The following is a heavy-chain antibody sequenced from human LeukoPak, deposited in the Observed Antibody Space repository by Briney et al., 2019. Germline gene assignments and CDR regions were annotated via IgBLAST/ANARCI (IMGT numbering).Heavy chain of an antibody. V-gene: IGHV4-4*07. CDR3: ARGRYDGSGYFFFDF. Sequence: SETLSLTCSVPGASISSHYWSWIRQPAGEGLEWVGRIYSSGSTNYNPSLESRVTISLDTSKNQFSLNLGSVTAADTAVYYCARGRYDGSGYFFFDFWGQGTLVAVSS. D-gene: IGHD3-22*01. J-gene: IGHJ4*02. CDR2: IYSSGST. CDR1: GASISSHY.